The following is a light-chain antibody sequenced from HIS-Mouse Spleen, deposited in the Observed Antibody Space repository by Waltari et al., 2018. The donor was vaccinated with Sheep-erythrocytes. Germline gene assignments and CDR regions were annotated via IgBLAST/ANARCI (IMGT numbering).Light chain of an antibody. CDR1: SSDVGGYNY. CDR3: CSYAGSYNHV. J-gene: IGLJ1*01. Sequence: QSALTQPRSVSGSPGQSVTISCTGTSSDVGGYNYVSWYQQHPGKAPKLVIYDVSKRHSGFPDRSSGSKSGNTASLTISGLQAEDEADYYCCSYAGSYNHVFATGTKVTVL. V-gene: IGLV2-11*01. CDR2: DVS.